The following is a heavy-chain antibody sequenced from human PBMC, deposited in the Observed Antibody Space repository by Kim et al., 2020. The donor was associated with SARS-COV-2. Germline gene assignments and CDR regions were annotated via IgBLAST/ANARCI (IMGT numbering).Heavy chain of an antibody. CDR3: AKARLTDSNWFDP. V-gene: IGHV3-9*01. Sequence: GGSLRLSCAASGFSFDDSAMHWVRQAPGKGLEWVSGINYNSGRIGYADFVKGRFTISRDNANKFLYLQMNSLRDEDTALYYCAKARLTDSNWFDPWGQGTLVTVSS. CDR2: INYNSGRI. J-gene: IGHJ5*02. D-gene: IGHD6-25*01. CDR1: GFSFDDSA.